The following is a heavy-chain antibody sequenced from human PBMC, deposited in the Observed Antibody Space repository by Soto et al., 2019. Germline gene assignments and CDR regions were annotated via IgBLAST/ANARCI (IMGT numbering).Heavy chain of an antibody. CDR3: ARARYYDFWSGFQP. CDR1: GGSISSGGYY. Sequence: SETLSLTCTVSGGSISSGGYYWSWIRQHPGKGLEWIGYIYYSGSTYYNPSLKSRVTISVDTSKNQFSLKPSSVTAADTAVYYCARARYYDFWSGFQPWGQGTLVTVSS. D-gene: IGHD3-3*01. J-gene: IGHJ1*01. CDR2: IYYSGST. V-gene: IGHV4-31*03.